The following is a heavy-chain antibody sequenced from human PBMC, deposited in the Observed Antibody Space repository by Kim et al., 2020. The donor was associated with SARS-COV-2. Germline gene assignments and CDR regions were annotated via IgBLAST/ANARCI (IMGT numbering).Heavy chain of an antibody. Sequence: ASVKVSCKASGYTFTSYAMHWVRQAPGQRLEWMGWINAGNGNTKYSQKFQGRVTITRDTSASTAYMELSSVRSEDTAVYYCARNEGYGSGSYSLGLTYYYDGMDVWGQGTTVTVSS. CDR3: ARNEGYGSGSYSLGLTYYYDGMDV. CDR1: GYTFTSYA. D-gene: IGHD3-10*01. CDR2: INAGNGNT. J-gene: IGHJ6*02. V-gene: IGHV1-3*01.